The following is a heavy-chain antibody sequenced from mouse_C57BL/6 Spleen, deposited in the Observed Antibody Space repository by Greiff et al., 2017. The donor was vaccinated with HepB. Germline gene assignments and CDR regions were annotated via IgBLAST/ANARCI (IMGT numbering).Heavy chain of an antibody. D-gene: IGHD2-5*01. CDR3: ARIFSPYYSKPAFFDY. J-gene: IGHJ2*01. CDR1: GYTFTSYW. V-gene: IGHV1-7*01. Sequence: QVQLQQSGAELAKPGASVKLSCKASGYTFTSYWMHWVKQRPGQGLEWIGYINPSSGYTKYDQKFKDKATLTADKSSSTAYMQLSSLTYEDSAVYYCARIFSPYYSKPAFFDYWGQGTTLTVSS. CDR2: INPSSGYT.